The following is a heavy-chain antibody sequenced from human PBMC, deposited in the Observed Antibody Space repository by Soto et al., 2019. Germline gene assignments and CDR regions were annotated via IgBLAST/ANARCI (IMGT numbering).Heavy chain of an antibody. CDR3: AHSSPTALIRAEFDY. Sequence: QITLKESGPTLVKPTQTLTLTCTFSGFSLSTSGVGVGWIRQPPGKALEWLALIYWDDDKRYSPSLKSRLTMTEDPSKXQVVLTMTNMDPVDTATYYCAHSSPTALIRAEFDYWGQGTLVTVSS. CDR1: GFSLSTSGVG. D-gene: IGHD5-18*01. J-gene: IGHJ4*02. V-gene: IGHV2-5*02. CDR2: IYWDDDK.